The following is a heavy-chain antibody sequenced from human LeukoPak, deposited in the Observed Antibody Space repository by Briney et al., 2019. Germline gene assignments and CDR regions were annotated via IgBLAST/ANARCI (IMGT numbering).Heavy chain of an antibody. D-gene: IGHD5-24*01. CDR1: GGSFSGYY. CDR3: ARGRMGTFDY. Sequence: SETLSLTCAVYGGSFSGYYRSWIRQPPGKGLEWIGEINHSGSTNYNPSLKSRVTISVDTSKNQFSLKLSSVTAADTAVYYCARGRMGTFDYWGQGTLVTVSS. V-gene: IGHV4-34*01. J-gene: IGHJ4*02. CDR2: INHSGST.